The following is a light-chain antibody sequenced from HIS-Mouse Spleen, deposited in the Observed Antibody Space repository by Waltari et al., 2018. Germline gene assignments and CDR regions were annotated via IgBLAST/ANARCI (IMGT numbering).Light chain of an antibody. J-gene: IGLJ1*01. V-gene: IGLV1-40*01. Sequence: QSVLTQPPSVSGAPGQRVNISCTGSSSNIRAGYDVHWYQQLPGTAPKLLIYGNSNRPSGVPDRFSGSKSGTSASLAITGLQAEDEADYYCQSYDSSLSAHYVFGTGTKVTVL. CDR2: GNS. CDR3: QSYDSSLSAHYV. CDR1: SSNIRAGYD.